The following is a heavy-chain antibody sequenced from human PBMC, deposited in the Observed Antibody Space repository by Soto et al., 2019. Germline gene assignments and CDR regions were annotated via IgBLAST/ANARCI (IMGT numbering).Heavy chain of an antibody. Sequence: GGSLRLSCAASGFTFSSYSMNWVRQAPGKGLEWVSSISSSSSYIYYADSVKGRFTISRDNAKDSLYLQMNSLRAEDTAVYYCARGIGLWAQDAFDIWGQGTMVTVSS. CDR3: ARGIGLWAQDAFDI. CDR1: GFTFSSYS. D-gene: IGHD3-16*01. CDR2: ISSSSSYI. V-gene: IGHV3-21*01. J-gene: IGHJ3*02.